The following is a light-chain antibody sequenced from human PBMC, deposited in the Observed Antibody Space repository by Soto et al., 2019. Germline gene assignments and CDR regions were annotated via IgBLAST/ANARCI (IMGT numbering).Light chain of an antibody. CDR2: KAS. CDR1: QSISSW. V-gene: IGKV1-5*03. Sequence: DIQMTQSPSTLSASVGDRVTITCRASQSISSWLAWYQQKPGKAPKLLIYKASTLEGGVPSRFSGSGSGTQFTLTISSLQPDDFATYCCQEYNSDYLYTFGQGTKVEVK. J-gene: IGKJ2*01. CDR3: QEYNSDYLYT.